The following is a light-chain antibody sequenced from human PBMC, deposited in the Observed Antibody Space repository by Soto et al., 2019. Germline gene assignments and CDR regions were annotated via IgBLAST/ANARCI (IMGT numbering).Light chain of an antibody. V-gene: IGKV3-20*01. J-gene: IGKJ1*01. Sequence: EVVMTQSPATLSVSPGERATLSCGASRSVASNYLAWYQQKPGQAPRLLMYGISSRATGVPDRFSGSGSGTDFTLTISRLEPEDFAVYYCQQYTDWPLTFGQGTKV. CDR1: RSVASNY. CDR2: GIS. CDR3: QQYTDWPLT.